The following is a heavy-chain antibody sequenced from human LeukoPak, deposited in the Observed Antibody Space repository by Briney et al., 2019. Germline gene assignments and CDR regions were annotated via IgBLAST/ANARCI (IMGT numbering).Heavy chain of an antibody. J-gene: IGHJ4*02. V-gene: IGHV3-30*18. D-gene: IGHD4-17*01. CDR1: GFSFISYG. Sequence: GGSLRLSCAASGFSFISYGMHWVRRAPGKGLEWVGVISDDGRRKDYADSVKGRFTIYRDNSKDTLYLQMNSLRAEDTAVYYCAKRPSDYGDYVSYFDYWGQGTLVTVSS. CDR3: AKRPSDYGDYVSYFDY. CDR2: ISDDGRRK.